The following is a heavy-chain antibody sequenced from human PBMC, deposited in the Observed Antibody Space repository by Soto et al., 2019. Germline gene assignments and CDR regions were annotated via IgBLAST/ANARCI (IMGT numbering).Heavy chain of an antibody. V-gene: IGHV4-59*01. CDR1: GGSISSYY. D-gene: IGHD2-15*01. CDR2: IYYSGST. CDR3: AILGCSGGSCYGGFINWFDP. J-gene: IGHJ5*02. Sequence: SETLSLTCTVSGGSISSYYWSWIRQPPGKGLEWIGYIYYSGSTNYNPSLKSRVTISVDTSKNQFSLKLSSVTAADTAAYYCAILGCSGGSCYGGFINWFDPWGQGTLVTVSS.